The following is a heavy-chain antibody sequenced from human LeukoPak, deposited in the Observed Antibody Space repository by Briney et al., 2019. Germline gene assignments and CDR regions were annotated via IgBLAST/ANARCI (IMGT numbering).Heavy chain of an antibody. V-gene: IGHV3-7*01. Sequence: GGSLRLSCAASGFTFTNNFMSWVRQVPGKGLEWVANIKQDGSEKYYVDSVKGRFTISRDNAKNSLYLQMNSLRAEDTAVYYCVRDLYRIVVVPHYFDYWGQGTLVTVSS. CDR3: VRDLYRIVVVPHYFDY. J-gene: IGHJ4*02. CDR2: IKQDGSEK. D-gene: IGHD3-22*01. CDR1: GFTFTNNF.